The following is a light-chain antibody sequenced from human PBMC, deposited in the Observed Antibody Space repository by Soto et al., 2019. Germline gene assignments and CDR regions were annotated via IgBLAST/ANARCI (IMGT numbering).Light chain of an antibody. CDR2: DAS. CDR1: QGISSW. Sequence: DIQMTQSPSSVSASVGDRVTITCRASQGISSWLAWYQQKQGKAPKLLIYDASSLESGVPSRFSGIGSGTELTITISSLQPDDVETYDCQQSYSTPLTFGGGTKVDIK. J-gene: IGKJ4*01. V-gene: IGKV1-12*01. CDR3: QQSYSTPLT.